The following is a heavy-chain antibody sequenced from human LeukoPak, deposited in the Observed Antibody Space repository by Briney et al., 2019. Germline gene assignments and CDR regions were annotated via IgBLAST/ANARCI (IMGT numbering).Heavy chain of an antibody. D-gene: IGHD3-22*01. CDR1: GYTFSDYY. Sequence: ASVKVSCKASGYTFSDYYMHWVRLAPGQGLEWMGWINPKSGDTNYVQKFQGRVTMTRDTSINTAYMDLSSLRSDDTAVYYCATHYDSGGYYLVYWGRKTRVSVS. CDR3: ATHYDSGGYYLVY. V-gene: IGHV1-2*02. J-gene: IGHJ4*02. CDR2: INPKSGDT.